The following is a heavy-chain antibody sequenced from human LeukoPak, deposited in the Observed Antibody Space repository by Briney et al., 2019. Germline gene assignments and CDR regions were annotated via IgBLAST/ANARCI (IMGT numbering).Heavy chain of an antibody. J-gene: IGHJ5*02. CDR3: ARVRGYGSGTPHNNWFDP. Sequence: GASVKVSCKASRYTFTGYYMHWVRQAPGQGLEWMGWINPNSGGTNYAQKFQGRVTMTRDTSISTAYMELSRLRSDDTAVYYCARVRGYGSGTPHNNWFDPWGQGTLVTVSS. CDR2: INPNSGGT. CDR1: RYTFTGYY. V-gene: IGHV1-2*02. D-gene: IGHD3-10*01.